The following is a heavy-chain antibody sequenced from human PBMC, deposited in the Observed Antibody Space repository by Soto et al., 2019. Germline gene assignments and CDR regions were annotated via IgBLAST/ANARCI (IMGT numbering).Heavy chain of an antibody. CDR2: TCRYGREL. Sequence: EVQLVESGGGFNQPGGSLRLSCAASGFTFSTYCMHWVRHTPGTGLVWVSRTCRYGRELYYADSVKGRFTISRDDATNTLYLQMDSLRVEETGIYFCVRTTTALRGIDYRCPGALVTVST. V-gene: IGHV3-74*01. J-gene: IGHJ4*02. CDR3: VRTTTALRGIDY. D-gene: IGHD1-1*01. CDR1: GFTFSTYC.